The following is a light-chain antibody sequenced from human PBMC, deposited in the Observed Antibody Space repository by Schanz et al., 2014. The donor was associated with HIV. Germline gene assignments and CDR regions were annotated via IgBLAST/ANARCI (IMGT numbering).Light chain of an antibody. J-gene: IGKJ5*01. CDR2: GAF. CDR3: QQYNQWPPIT. V-gene: IGKV3-15*01. CDR1: QSISNN. Sequence: EIVMTQSPATLYVSPGERATLSCRASQSISNNLAWYQHKPGQAPRLLIYGAFTRATGIPVRFSGSGSGTDFTLTISGLQSEDSAIYYCQQYNQWPPITFGHGTRLEIK.